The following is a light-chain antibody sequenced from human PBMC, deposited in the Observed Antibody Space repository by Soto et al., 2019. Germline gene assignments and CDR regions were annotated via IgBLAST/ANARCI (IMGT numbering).Light chain of an antibody. V-gene: IGKV1-5*01. CDR2: DAS. J-gene: IGKJ1*01. Sequence: DIQLTQSPSTLSASVGDRVTITCRASQRMTSWLAWYQQKPGKAPKVLIYDASSLESGVPSRFSGSGSGTDFTLTISSLQPEDFATYYCQQSYSTPAFGQGTKVDIK. CDR1: QRMTSW. CDR3: QQSYSTPA.